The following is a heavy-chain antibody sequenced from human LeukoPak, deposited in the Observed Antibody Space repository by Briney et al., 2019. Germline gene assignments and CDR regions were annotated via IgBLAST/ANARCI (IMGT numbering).Heavy chain of an antibody. D-gene: IGHD1-26*01. Sequence: PSETLSLTCTVSAGSISTYYWSWIRQPPGKGLEWIGYIFYSGSTKYNPSLKSRATISVDTSKKQFSLKLSSVTAADTAVYYCARGYSVNYGRIDYWGQGTLVTVSS. V-gene: IGHV4-59*12. CDR1: AGSISTYY. CDR3: ARGYSVNYGRIDY. J-gene: IGHJ4*02. CDR2: IFYSGST.